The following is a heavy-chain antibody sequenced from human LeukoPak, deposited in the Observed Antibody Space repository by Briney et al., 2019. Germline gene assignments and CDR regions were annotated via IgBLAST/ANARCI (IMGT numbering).Heavy chain of an antibody. V-gene: IGHV4-4*02. J-gene: IGHJ4*02. D-gene: IGHD3-10*01. CDR3: ARGGSGSYPPGSFYFDY. CDR2: IYHSGST. Sequence: SGTLSLTCAVSGGSISSSNWWSWVRQPPGKGLEWIGEIYHSGSTNYNPSLKSRVTISVDKSKNQFSLKLSSVTAADTAVYYCARGGSGSYPPGSFYFDYWGQGTLVTVSS. CDR1: GGSISSSNW.